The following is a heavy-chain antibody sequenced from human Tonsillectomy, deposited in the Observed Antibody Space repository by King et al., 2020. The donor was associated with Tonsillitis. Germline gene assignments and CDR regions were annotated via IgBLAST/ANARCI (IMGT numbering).Heavy chain of an antibody. Sequence: VQLVESGGGVVQPGRSLRLSCAASGFTFSSYAMHWVRQAPGKGLEWVAVISYDGSNKYYADSVKGRFTISRDNSKYTLYLQMNSLRAEDTAVYYCARDLTKQWLVRSRGYFDLWGRGTLVTVSS. CDR2: ISYDGSNK. D-gene: IGHD6-19*01. CDR1: GFTFSSYA. J-gene: IGHJ2*01. V-gene: IGHV3-30*01. CDR3: ARDLTKQWLVRSRGYFDL.